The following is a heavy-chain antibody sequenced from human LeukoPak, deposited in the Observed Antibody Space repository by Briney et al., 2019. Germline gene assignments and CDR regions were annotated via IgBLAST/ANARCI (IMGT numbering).Heavy chain of an antibody. D-gene: IGHD1-1*01. CDR1: GFIFNDYW. V-gene: IGHV3-74*01. CDR3: ARRTVTGTYDF. CDR2: INTDGSST. J-gene: IGHJ4*02. Sequence: GGSLRLSCAASGFIFNDYWMHWVRQVPGRGPLWVARINTDGSSTDYADSVKGRFTISRDNARSTLYLQMDSLRADDTAIYYCARRTVTGTYDFWGQGTLVTAS.